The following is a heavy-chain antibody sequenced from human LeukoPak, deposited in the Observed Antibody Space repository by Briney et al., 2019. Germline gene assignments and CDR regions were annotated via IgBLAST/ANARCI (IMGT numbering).Heavy chain of an antibody. CDR3: TRRSGYSYGDAFDI. J-gene: IGHJ3*02. D-gene: IGHD5-18*01. CDR1: GFTFGDYA. CDR2: IRSKAYGGTA. Sequence: PGRSLRLSCTASGFTFGDYAMSWVRQAPGKGLEWVGFIRSKAYGGTAEYAASVKGRFSISRDDSKSIAYLQVNSLKTEDTAVYYCTRRSGYSYGDAFDIWGQGTLVTVSS. V-gene: IGHV3-49*04.